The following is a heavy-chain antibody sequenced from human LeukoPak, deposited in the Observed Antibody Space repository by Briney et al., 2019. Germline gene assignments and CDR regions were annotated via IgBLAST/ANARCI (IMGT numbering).Heavy chain of an antibody. Sequence: PGGSLRLSCAASGFTFSSYSMNWVRQAPGKGLEWVAFIRYDGSNKYYADSVKGRFTISRDNAKNSLYLQMNSLRAEDTAVYYCASQAVAGLFDYWGQGTLVTVSS. CDR3: ASQAVAGLFDY. V-gene: IGHV3-30*02. CDR2: IRYDGSNK. J-gene: IGHJ4*02. D-gene: IGHD6-19*01. CDR1: GFTFSSYS.